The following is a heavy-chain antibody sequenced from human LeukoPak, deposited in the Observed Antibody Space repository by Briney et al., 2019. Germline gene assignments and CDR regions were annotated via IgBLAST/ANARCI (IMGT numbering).Heavy chain of an antibody. J-gene: IGHJ6*02. V-gene: IGHV1-18*01. D-gene: IGHD1-26*01. CDR3: ARAGIVGATIPYGMDV. Sequence: GASVKVSCKASGYTFTSYGISWVRQAPGQGLEWMGWISAYNGNTNYAQKLQGRVAMTTDTSTSTAYMELRSLRSDDTAVYYCARAGIVGATIPYGMDVWGQGTTVTVSS. CDR2: ISAYNGNT. CDR1: GYTFTSYG.